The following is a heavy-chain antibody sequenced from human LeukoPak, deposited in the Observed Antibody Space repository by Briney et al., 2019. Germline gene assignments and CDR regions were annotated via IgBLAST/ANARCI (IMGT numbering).Heavy chain of an antibody. D-gene: IGHD2-21*02. V-gene: IGHV4-4*09. CDR3: ARHGTAAGPFQL. J-gene: IGHJ1*01. CDR1: GDSISSYY. CDR2: IYTSGST. Sequence: SETLSLTCTVSGDSISSYYWSWIRQPPGKGLEWIGYIYTSGSTNYNPSLKSRVTISVDTSKNQFSLKLTSVAAADTAVYYCARHGTAAGPFQLWGQGTLVTVSS.